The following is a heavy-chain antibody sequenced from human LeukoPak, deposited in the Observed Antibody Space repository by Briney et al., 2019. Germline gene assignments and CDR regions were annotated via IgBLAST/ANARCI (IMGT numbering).Heavy chain of an antibody. Sequence: PGGSLRLSCAASGFTVSSNCVSWVRQTPGKGLEWVSVICSGGSTYYADSVKGRFIISRDNSKNTLYLQMYSLRAEDTAVYYCARDRRLSYYDNTGYYDYWGQGTLVTVSS. V-gene: IGHV3-53*01. CDR2: ICSGGST. CDR3: ARDRRLSYYDNTGYYDY. CDR1: GFTVSSNC. J-gene: IGHJ4*02. D-gene: IGHD3-22*01.